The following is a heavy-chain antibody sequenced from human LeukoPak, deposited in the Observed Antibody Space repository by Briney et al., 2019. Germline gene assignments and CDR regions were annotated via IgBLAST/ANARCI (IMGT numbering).Heavy chain of an antibody. V-gene: IGHV3-21*01. D-gene: IGHD6-19*01. J-gene: IGHJ4*02. Sequence: GGSLRLSCAASGFTFSRFSMNWVRQATGKGLEWVSSISSSSDVYYADSLKGRFTISRDNAKNSLYLQMNSLRADDTAVYYCARGIAVAAPDYWGQGSLVTVSS. CDR2: ISSSSDV. CDR1: GFTFSRFS. CDR3: ARGIAVAAPDY.